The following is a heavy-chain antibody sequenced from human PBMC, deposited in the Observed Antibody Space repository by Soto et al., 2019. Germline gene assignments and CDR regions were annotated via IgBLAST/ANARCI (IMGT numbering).Heavy chain of an antibody. CDR3: ARGLRFLEWLTKYYYYGMDV. D-gene: IGHD3-3*01. J-gene: IGHJ6*02. Sequence: ASVKVSCKASGYTFTSHDINWVRQATGQGLEWMGWMNPNSGNTGYAQKFQGRVTMTRNTSISTAYMELSSLRSEDTAVYYCARGLRFLEWLTKYYYYGMDVWGQGTTVTVSS. CDR2: MNPNSGNT. CDR1: GYTFTSHD. V-gene: IGHV1-8*01.